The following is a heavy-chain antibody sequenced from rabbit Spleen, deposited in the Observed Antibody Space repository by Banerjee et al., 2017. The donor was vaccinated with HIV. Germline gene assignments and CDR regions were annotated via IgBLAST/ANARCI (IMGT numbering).Heavy chain of an antibody. V-gene: IGHV1S45*01. J-gene: IGHJ4*01. Sequence: QEQLVESGGGLVKPEGSLKLSCTASGFSFSNKAVMCWVRQAPGKGLEWIACINTATGKPVYATWASGRFTISRTSSTTVTLRMTSLTAADRATYFCARDLVGVIGWNLYLWGPGTRSPS. D-gene: IGHD2-1*01. CDR1: GFSFSNKAV. CDR2: INTATGKP. CDR3: ARDLVGVIGWNLYL.